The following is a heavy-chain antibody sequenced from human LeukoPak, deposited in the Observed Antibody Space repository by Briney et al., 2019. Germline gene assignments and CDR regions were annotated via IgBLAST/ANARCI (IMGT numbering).Heavy chain of an antibody. CDR3: ARARHYCSSTSCYQHDAFDI. D-gene: IGHD2-2*01. CDR1: GYTFTGYY. Sequence: ASVKVSCKASGYTFTGYYMHWVRQAPGQGLEWMGWINPNSGGTNYAQKFQGRVTMTRDTSISTAYMELSRLRSDDTAMYYCARARHYCSSTSCYQHDAFDIWGQGTMVTVSS. V-gene: IGHV1-2*02. J-gene: IGHJ3*02. CDR2: INPNSGGT.